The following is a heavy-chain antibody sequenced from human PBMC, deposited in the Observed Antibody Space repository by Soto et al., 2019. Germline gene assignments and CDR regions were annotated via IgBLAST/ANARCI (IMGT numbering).Heavy chain of an antibody. V-gene: IGHV3-48*01. J-gene: IGHJ5*02. CDR1: GFTFSTYS. D-gene: IGHD3-10*01. CDR2: ISSSSSTI. CDR3: ARWDPYGSGDEPTINWFDP. Sequence: GGSLRLSCAASGFTFSTYSMNWVRQAPGKGLEWVSYISSSSSTIFYTDSVKGRFTVSRDNAKNSLYLQMNSLRVEDTAVYYCARWDPYGSGDEPTINWFDPWGQGTLVTVSS.